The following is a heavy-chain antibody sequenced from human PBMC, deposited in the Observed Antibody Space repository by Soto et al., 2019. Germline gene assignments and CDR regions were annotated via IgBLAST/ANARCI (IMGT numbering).Heavy chain of an antibody. V-gene: IGHV1-3*01. Sequence: QVQLVQSGAEVKKPGASVKVSCKASGYTFTNYAMHWVRQAPGQRLEWMGWINAGNGNTKYSQKFQGRVTITRDTSASTAYMELSSLRSEDTAVYYCARAPGFGEADYWGQGTLVTVSS. J-gene: IGHJ4*02. CDR3: ARAPGFGEADY. D-gene: IGHD3-10*01. CDR1: GYTFTNYA. CDR2: INAGNGNT.